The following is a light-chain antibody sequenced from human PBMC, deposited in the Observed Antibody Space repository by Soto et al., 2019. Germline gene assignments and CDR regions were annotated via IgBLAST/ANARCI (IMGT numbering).Light chain of an antibody. Sequence: QSVLTQPPSASGSPGQSVTISCTGTSSDVGGYNYVSWYQQHPGKAPKLIIYAVNKWPSGVPDRFSGSKSGSTASLTVSGLQAEDEADYYCSSYAGTSYIVSGYGTKVTVL. CDR1: SSDVGGYNY. V-gene: IGLV2-8*01. CDR3: SSYAGTSYIV. CDR2: AVN. J-gene: IGLJ1*01.